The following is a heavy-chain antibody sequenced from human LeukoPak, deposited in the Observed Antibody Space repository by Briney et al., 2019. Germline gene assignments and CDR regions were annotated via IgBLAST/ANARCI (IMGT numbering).Heavy chain of an antibody. CDR2: FDPENGET. J-gene: IGHJ1*01. D-gene: IGHD2-2*01. CDR3: APTHGVWYQPLSD. CDR1: GFTFDDYA. V-gene: IGHV1-24*01. Sequence: PGGSLRLSCAASGFTFDDYAMHWVRQAPGKGLEWMGGFDPENGETIYAQKFQGRVTMTEDTSTDTAYMELSSLRSEDTAVYYCAPTHGVWYQPLSDWGQGTLVTVSS.